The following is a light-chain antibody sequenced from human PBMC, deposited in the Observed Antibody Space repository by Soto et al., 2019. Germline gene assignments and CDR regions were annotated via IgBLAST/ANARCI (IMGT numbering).Light chain of an antibody. V-gene: IGLV2-14*01. CDR3: CSYTTSDTLV. CDR1: TNDLGAYNS. CDR2: DVT. J-gene: IGLJ1*01. Sequence: QSVLTQPASVSGSPGQSITISCTGTTNDLGAYNSVSWYRQHPGKAPKVMIYDVTHRPSGVSSRFSGSQSGNTASLTISGLQADDEADYYCCSYTTSDTLVFGTGTKVTVL.